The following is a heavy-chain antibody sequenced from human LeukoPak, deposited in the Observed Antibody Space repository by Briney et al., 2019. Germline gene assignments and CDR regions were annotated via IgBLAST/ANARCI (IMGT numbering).Heavy chain of an antibody. Sequence: GGSLRLSCAASGLTFDDYAMHWVRQAPGKGLEWVSGISWNSGSIGYAGSVKGRFTISRDNAKNSLYLQMNSLRAEDTALYYCATSGYTYGLDYWGQGTLVTVSS. V-gene: IGHV3-9*01. J-gene: IGHJ4*02. CDR2: ISWNSGSI. CDR1: GLTFDDYA. CDR3: ATSGYTYGLDY. D-gene: IGHD5-18*01.